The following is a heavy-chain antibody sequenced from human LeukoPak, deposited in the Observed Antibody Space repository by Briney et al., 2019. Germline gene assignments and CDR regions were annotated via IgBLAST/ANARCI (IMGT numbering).Heavy chain of an antibody. Sequence: GGSLRLSCAASGFTFSRYGMHWVRQAPGKGLEWVAVISYDGSNKYYADSVKGRFTISRDNSKNTLYLQMNSLRAEDTAVYYCAKDLSGSYAFDYWGQGTLVTVSS. J-gene: IGHJ4*02. CDR1: GFTFSRYG. D-gene: IGHD1-26*01. V-gene: IGHV3-30*18. CDR3: AKDLSGSYAFDY. CDR2: ISYDGSNK.